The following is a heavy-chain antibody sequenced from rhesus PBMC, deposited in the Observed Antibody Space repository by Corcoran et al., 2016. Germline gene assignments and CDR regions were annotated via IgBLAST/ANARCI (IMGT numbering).Heavy chain of an antibody. V-gene: IGHV4-169*02. CDR3: ARDLAAAGTFDF. Sequence: QLQLQESGPGLVKPSETLSVTCAVSGGSISSSYWSWIRQAPGKGLEWIGYIYGSGSSTNSNPSLKSRVTLSVDTSKNQLSLKLSSVTTADTAVYYCARDLAAAGTFDFWGQGLRVTVSS. D-gene: IGHD6-25*01. CDR1: GGSISSSY. J-gene: IGHJ3*01. CDR2: IYGSGSST.